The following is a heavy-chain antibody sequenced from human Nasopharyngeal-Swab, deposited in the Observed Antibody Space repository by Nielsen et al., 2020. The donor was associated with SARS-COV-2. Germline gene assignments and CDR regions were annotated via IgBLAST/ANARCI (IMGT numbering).Heavy chain of an antibody. CDR2: ISAYNGNT. CDR3: ARAVFLTRKVAAAGTLGDY. J-gene: IGHJ4*02. D-gene: IGHD6-13*01. CDR1: GYTFTSYG. Sequence: ASVKVSCKASGYTFTSYGISWVRQAPGQGLEWMGWISAYNGNTSYAQKLQGRVTMTTDTSTITAYMELRSLRSDDTAVYYCARAVFLTRKVAAAGTLGDYWGQGTLVTVSS. V-gene: IGHV1-18*01.